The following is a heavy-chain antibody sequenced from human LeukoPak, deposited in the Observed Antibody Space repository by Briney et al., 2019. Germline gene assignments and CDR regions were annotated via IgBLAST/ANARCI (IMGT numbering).Heavy chain of an antibody. CDR1: GYTFTTYD. Sequence: ASVKVSCKASGYTFTTYDINWVRQATGQGLQWMGWMNPNSGNTGYAQNFQGRLTMTRNTSISTAYMELSSLTSEDTAVYYCARGIYTYGLSPFDPWGQGTLVTVSS. CDR3: ARGIYTYGLSPFDP. D-gene: IGHD5-18*01. V-gene: IGHV1-8*01. J-gene: IGHJ5*02. CDR2: MNPNSGNT.